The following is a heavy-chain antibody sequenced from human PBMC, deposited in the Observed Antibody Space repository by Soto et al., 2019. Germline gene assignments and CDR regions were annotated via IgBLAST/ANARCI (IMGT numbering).Heavy chain of an antibody. D-gene: IGHD4-17*01. V-gene: IGHV4-4*02. CDR2: ISHNGITT. J-gene: IGHJ5*02. CDR3: ARAYGGNPALFDP. Sequence: PSETLSLTCAVSGGSISDRNWWSWVRQTPGKGLEWIGEISHNGITTNSNPSLKGRVAVSLDKSKKQFSLKVTSMTAEDTAVYYCARAYGGNPALFDPWGQGTLVTVSS. CDR1: GGSISDRNW.